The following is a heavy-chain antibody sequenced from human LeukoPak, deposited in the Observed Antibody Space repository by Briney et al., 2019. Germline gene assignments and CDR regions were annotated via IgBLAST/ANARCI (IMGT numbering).Heavy chain of an antibody. CDR1: GGSINSGGYY. V-gene: IGHV4-31*03. J-gene: IGHJ4*02. Sequence: PSETLSLTCTVSGGSINSGGYYWSWIRQHPGKGLEWIGYIYYSGSTYYNPSLKSRVTISVDTSKNQFSLKLSSVTAADTAVYCCARSAFDYDFFDYWGQGTLVTVSS. CDR3: ARSAFDYDFFDY. D-gene: IGHD4-17*01. CDR2: IYYSGST.